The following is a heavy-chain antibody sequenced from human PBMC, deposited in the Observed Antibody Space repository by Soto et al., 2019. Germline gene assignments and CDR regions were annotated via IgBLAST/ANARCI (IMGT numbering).Heavy chain of an antibody. CDR3: ATGGPAGDFDF. Sequence: SVKVSFKVSGYTLNELSMHWVRQAPGKGLEWMGGFDPEDGETVYAQIFQGRVTMTEDTSTDTANMELNSLTSEDTAVYYCATGGPAGDFDFWGQGTLVTVSS. V-gene: IGHV1-24*01. D-gene: IGHD3-10*01. CDR1: GYTLNELS. J-gene: IGHJ4*02. CDR2: FDPEDGET.